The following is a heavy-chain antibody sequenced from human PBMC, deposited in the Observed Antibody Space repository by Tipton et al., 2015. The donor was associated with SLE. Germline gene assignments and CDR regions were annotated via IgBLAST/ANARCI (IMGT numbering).Heavy chain of an antibody. CDR3: ARHGRIEMATVKGLFDP. CDR1: GGSIVSNSHY. J-gene: IGHJ5*02. V-gene: IGHV4-39*07. Sequence: TLSLICTVSGGSIVSNSHYWAWVRRPPGKGLEWMGSVSSTGGAYYNPSLKSRLTTSVDTSKDQFSLRLTSVTAADTAIYYCARHGRIEMATVKGLFDPWGQGTLVIVSS. D-gene: IGHD5-24*01. CDR2: VSSTGGA.